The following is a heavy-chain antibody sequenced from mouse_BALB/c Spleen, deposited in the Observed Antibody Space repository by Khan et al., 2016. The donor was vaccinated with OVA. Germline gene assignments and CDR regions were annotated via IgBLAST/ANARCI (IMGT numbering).Heavy chain of an antibody. Sequence: VELVESGPGLVQPSQSLSITCTVSGFSLTSYGVHWVRQSPGKGLEWLGVIWSGGRTDYNAAFISRLSISKDNSKSQVFFKMNSLQGNDSAIYYCARNYDYDEGLAYWGQGTLVTVSA. J-gene: IGHJ3*01. CDR2: IWSGGRT. CDR3: ARNYDYDEGLAY. CDR1: GFSLTSYG. D-gene: IGHD2-4*01. V-gene: IGHV2-2*02.